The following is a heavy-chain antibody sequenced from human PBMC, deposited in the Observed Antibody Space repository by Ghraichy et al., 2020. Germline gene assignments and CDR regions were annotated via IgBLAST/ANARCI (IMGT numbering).Heavy chain of an antibody. Sequence: GGSLRLSCAASGFSVSGNYMTWVRQAPGKGLEWVSVLYSGGTTYYADSVQGRFTISRDNSKNTVSLQMNSLSAEDTAVYYCARENSDYAFFEQWGQGTLVTVSS. V-gene: IGHV3-53*01. CDR2: LYSGGTT. CDR3: ARENSDYAFFEQ. CDR1: GFSVSGNY. D-gene: IGHD5-12*01. J-gene: IGHJ4*02.